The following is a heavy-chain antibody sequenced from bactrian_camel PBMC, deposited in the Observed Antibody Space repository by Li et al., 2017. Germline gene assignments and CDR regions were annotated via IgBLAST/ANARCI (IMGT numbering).Heavy chain of an antibody. V-gene: IGHV3S1*01. J-gene: IGHJ4*01. Sequence: HVQLVESGGGSVQTGESLRLSCAASTFAESGSCIAWFRQAPGKEREGIAGIDSFRSTRYADSVKGRFFISRDNAKNTLYLQMDSLKPEDTAMYYCAASLERRCEFQSILDFPYRGQGTQVTVS. D-gene: IGHD1*01. CDR3: AASLERRCEFQSILDFPY. CDR2: IDSFRST. CDR1: TFAESGSC.